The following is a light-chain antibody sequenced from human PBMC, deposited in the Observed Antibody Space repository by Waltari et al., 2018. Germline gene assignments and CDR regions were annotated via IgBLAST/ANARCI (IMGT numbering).Light chain of an antibody. Sequence: SSELTQDPAVSVALGQTVRITCQGDSLTTYAANWYQQRPGQAPILVIFRVDDRPSGIPERFCGSSAGDTAALTITGAQAEDEADYYCNSRDPTTNAVVFGGGTRLTVL. V-gene: IGLV3-19*01. CDR1: SLTTYA. CDR2: RVD. CDR3: NSRDPTTNAVV. J-gene: IGLJ2*01.